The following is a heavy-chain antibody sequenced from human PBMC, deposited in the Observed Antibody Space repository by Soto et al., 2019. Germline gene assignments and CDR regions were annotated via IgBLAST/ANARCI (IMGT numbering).Heavy chain of an antibody. V-gene: IGHV3-23*01. Sequence: QPGGSLRLSCAAYGFTFSNYAMSWVRQAPGKGLEWVSAISGSGESTFYGDYVKGRFTVSRDNSKNTLYLQMNSLGVEDTAEYYCAREHYDFASGSLPSYGMDVWGQGTTVTVSS. J-gene: IGHJ6*02. CDR3: AREHYDFASGSLPSYGMDV. CDR2: ISGSGEST. D-gene: IGHD3-3*01. CDR1: GFTFSNYA.